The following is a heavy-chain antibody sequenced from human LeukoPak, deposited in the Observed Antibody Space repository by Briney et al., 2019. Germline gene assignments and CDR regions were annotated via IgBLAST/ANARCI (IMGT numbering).Heavy chain of an antibody. J-gene: IGHJ4*02. CDR1: GGSISSSSYY. V-gene: IGHV4-39*07. D-gene: IGHD3-22*01. CDR3: ARDWTRYDSSGYDY. CDR2: IYYSGST. Sequence: SETLSLTCTVSGGSISSSSYYWGWLRQPPGKGLEWVGSIYYSGSTYYNPSLKSRVTISVDTSKNQFSLKLSSVTAADTAVYYCARDWTRYDSSGYDYWGQGTLVTVSS.